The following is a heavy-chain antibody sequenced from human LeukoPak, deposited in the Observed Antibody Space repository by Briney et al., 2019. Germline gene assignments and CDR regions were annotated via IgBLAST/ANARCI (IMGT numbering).Heavy chain of an antibody. D-gene: IGHD2-21*02. CDR2: IKHDGSEK. CDR3: ARDRFKEYGDTELGY. Sequence: GGSLRLSCVASGFTFSNYWMSWVRQAPGKGLEWVGNIKHDGSEKYYVDSVRGRFTISRDNAKNSVYLHMNSLRAEDTAVYYCARDRFKEYGDTELGYWGQGILVTVSS. J-gene: IGHJ4*02. CDR1: GFTFSNYW. V-gene: IGHV3-7*01.